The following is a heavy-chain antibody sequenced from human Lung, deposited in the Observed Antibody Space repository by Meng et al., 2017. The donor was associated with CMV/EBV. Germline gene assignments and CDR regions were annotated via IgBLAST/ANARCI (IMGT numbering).Heavy chain of an antibody. CDR1: GFTFSSYS. D-gene: IGHD3-3*01. Sequence: GGSLRLSCAASGFTFSSYSMNWARQAPGKGLEWVSSISSSSSYIYYADSVKGRFTISRDNAKNSLYLQMNSLRAEDTAVYYCARVGPFDFWSGYSGPDSYNWFDPWGQGTLVTVSS. V-gene: IGHV3-21*01. CDR3: ARVGPFDFWSGYSGPDSYNWFDP. CDR2: ISSSSSYI. J-gene: IGHJ5*02.